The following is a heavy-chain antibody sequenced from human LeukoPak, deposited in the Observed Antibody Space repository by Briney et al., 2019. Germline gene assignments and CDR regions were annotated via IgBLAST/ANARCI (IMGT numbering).Heavy chain of an antibody. CDR2: ISAYNGNT. CDR1: GYTSTNYA. Sequence: ASVKVSCKASGYTSTNYAISWARQAPGQGLEWVGWISAYNGNTNYAQKLQGRVTMTTDTSTSTAYMDLRSLRSDDTAVYYCARVRNSGFRYVDSWGQGTLVTVSS. CDR3: ARVRNSGFRYVDS. V-gene: IGHV1-18*01. D-gene: IGHD5-12*01. J-gene: IGHJ4*02.